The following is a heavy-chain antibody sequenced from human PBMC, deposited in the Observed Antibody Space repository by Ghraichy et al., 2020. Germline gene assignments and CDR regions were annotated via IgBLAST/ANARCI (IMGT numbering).Heavy chain of an antibody. CDR2: VYYSGST. D-gene: IGHD1-26*01. V-gene: IGHV4-31*03. Sequence: TLSLTCTVSGGSISSGGYFWSWIRHHPGKGLESIGHVYYSGSTYYNPSLKSRVAISLDTSNNQFSLKLSSMTAADTAVYYCAREYSGKNGWFDPWGQGILVTVSS. J-gene: IGHJ5*02. CDR1: GGSISSGGYF. CDR3: AREYSGKNGWFDP.